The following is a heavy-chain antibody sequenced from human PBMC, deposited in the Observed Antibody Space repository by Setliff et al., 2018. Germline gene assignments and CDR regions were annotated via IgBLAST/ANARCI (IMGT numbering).Heavy chain of an antibody. J-gene: IGHJ4*02. D-gene: IGHD2-2*01. CDR2: TIPIFGTT. CDR3: ARGPLDFVVVPAAAKFDY. Sequence: GASVKVSCKASGGTFSNYGISWVRQAPGQGLEWMGGTIPIFGTTDYAQKFQGRVTIITDTPTSTAYMELRSLTSDDTAVYYCARGPLDFVVVPAAAKFDYWGQGTLVTVSS. V-gene: IGHV1-69*05. CDR1: GGTFSNYG.